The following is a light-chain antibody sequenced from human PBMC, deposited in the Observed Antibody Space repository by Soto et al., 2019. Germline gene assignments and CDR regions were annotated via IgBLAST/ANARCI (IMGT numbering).Light chain of an antibody. CDR1: SSNIGSNT. Sequence: QSVLTQPPSASGTPGQRVTISCSGSSSNIGSNTVNWYQQLPGTAPKLLIYSNNQRPSGVPDLFSGSKSGTSASLASIGLKSEDQADYYCAAWDDILNGVVFGGGTNLTVL. V-gene: IGLV1-44*01. CDR3: AAWDDILNGVV. CDR2: SNN. J-gene: IGLJ2*01.